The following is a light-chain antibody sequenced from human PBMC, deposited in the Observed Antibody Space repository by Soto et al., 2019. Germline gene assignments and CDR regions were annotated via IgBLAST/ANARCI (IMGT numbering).Light chain of an antibody. CDR3: QQYIILPLT. CDR1: QSVSSN. Sequence: EILMTQSPATLSVSPGERATLSCRASQSVSSNLAWYQQKPGQAPRLLIYGASNRATGIPARFSGSGCGTEFILTISSLQSEDFAVYYCQQYIILPLTFGQGTKVENK. V-gene: IGKV3-15*01. CDR2: GAS. J-gene: IGKJ1*01.